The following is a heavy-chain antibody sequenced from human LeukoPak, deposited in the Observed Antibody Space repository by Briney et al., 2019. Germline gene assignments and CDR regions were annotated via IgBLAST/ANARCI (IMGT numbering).Heavy chain of an antibody. CDR1: GFTFRSYA. D-gene: IGHD3-16*01. CDR3: AKDRDDYVWGSYLGAFDI. J-gene: IGHJ3*02. V-gene: IGHV3-30*04. Sequence: PGGSLRLSCAASGFTFRSYAMHWVRQAPGKGLEWMAVISYDGRNKNYADSAKGRFTISRDNSKNTLSLQMNSLRAEDTAVFYCAKDRDDYVWGSYLGAFDIWGQGTMVTVSS. CDR2: ISYDGRNK.